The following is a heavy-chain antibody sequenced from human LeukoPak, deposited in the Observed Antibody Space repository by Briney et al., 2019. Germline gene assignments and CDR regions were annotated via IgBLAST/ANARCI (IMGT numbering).Heavy chain of an antibody. V-gene: IGHV4-59*01. CDR1: GGSISSYY. J-gene: IGHJ4*02. CDR2: IYYSGST. D-gene: IGHD3-22*01. Sequence: PSETLSLTCTVSGGSISSYYWSWIRQPPGKGLEWIGYIYYSGSTNYNPSLKSRVTISVDTSKNQFSLKLSSVTAADTAVYYCARDLDSSGYYYNWGQGTLVTVSS. CDR3: ARDLDSSGYYYN.